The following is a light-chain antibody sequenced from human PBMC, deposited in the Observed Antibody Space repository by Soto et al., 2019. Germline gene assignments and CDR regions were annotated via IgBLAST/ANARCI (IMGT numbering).Light chain of an antibody. CDR3: LQHYDFPPT. CDR1: QGIRDD. Sequence: AIQLTQSPSSLSASVGDSVTITCRASQGIRDDLAWFQQSPGKAPKVLIYATANLQSGVPSRFSGSGSGTDFTLTISSLQPEDFATYYCLQHYDFPPTFGQGTKVAIK. V-gene: IGKV1-6*01. J-gene: IGKJ1*01. CDR2: ATA.